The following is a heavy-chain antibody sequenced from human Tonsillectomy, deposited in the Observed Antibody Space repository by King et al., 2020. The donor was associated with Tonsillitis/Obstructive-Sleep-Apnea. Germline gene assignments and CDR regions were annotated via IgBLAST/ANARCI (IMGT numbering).Heavy chain of an antibody. CDR1: GFTFSSYA. V-gene: IGHV3-30*04. CDR3: AREIGSSGWYAHFDY. Sequence: HVQLVESGGGVVQPGRSLRLSCAASGFTFSSYAMHWVRQAPGKGLEWVAVMSYDGSNKYYADSLKSRFTISRDNSNYTLYLQMNSLRPEDTAMYYCAREIGSSGWYAHFDYWGQGTLVTVSS. D-gene: IGHD6-19*01. J-gene: IGHJ4*02. CDR2: MSYDGSNK.